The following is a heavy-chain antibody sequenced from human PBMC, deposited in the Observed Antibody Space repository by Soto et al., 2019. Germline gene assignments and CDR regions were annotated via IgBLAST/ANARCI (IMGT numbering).Heavy chain of an antibody. D-gene: IGHD3-10*01. V-gene: IGHV1-2*02. Sequence: ASVKVSCKASGYTFTGYYMHWVRQAPGQGLEWMGWINPNSGGTNYAQKFQGRVTMTRDTSISTAYMELSRLRSDDTAVYYCARDPFREVLWFGEPVYYYYYGMDVWGQGTTVTVSS. CDR2: INPNSGGT. CDR3: ARDPFREVLWFGEPVYYYYYGMDV. CDR1: GYTFTGYY. J-gene: IGHJ6*02.